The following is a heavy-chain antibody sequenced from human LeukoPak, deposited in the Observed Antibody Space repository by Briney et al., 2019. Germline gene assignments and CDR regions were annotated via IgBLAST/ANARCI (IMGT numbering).Heavy chain of an antibody. CDR1: GFTVSSNY. V-gene: IGHV3-53*05. D-gene: IGHD6-19*01. Sequence: PGGSLRLSCAASGFTVSSNYMSWVRQAPGKGLEWVSVIYSGGSTYYADSVKGRFTISRDNSKNTLYLQMNSLRAEDTAVYYCAKSQSSGWQIIDYWGQGTLVTVSS. CDR3: AKSQSSGWQIIDY. J-gene: IGHJ4*02. CDR2: IYSGGST.